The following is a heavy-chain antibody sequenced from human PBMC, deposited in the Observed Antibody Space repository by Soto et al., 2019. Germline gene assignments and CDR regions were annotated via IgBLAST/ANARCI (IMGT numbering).Heavy chain of an antibody. V-gene: IGHV4-59*01. J-gene: IGHJ4*02. CDR2: IYYSGST. Sequence: SETLSLTCTVSGDSISSYYWSWIRQPPGKGLEWIGYIYYSGSTNYNPSLKSRVTISVDTSKNQFSLKLSSVTAADTAVYYCARRWGGSLDYWGQGTLVTVSS. D-gene: IGHD1-26*01. CDR1: GDSISSYY. CDR3: ARRWGGSLDY.